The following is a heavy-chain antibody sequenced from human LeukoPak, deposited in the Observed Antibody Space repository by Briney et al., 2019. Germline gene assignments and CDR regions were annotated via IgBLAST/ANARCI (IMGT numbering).Heavy chain of an antibody. Sequence: ASVKVSCKVSGYTLTELSMHWVRQAPGKGLEWMGGFDPEDGETIYAQKFQGRVTITADKSTSTAYMELSSLRSEDTAVYYCARDRPYGSGSYYNLNAFDIWGQGTMVTVSS. J-gene: IGHJ3*02. CDR1: GYTLTELS. CDR3: ARDRPYGSGSYYNLNAFDI. D-gene: IGHD3-10*01. CDR2: FDPEDGET. V-gene: IGHV1-24*01.